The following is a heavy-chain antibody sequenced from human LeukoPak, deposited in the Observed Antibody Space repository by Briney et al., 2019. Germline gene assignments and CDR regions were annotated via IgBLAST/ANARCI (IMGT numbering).Heavy chain of an antibody. Sequence: GGFLRLSCAASGFTFSSYTMSWVRQAPGKGLEWVSTITTSDGNTYYADSVRGRFTVSRDNSKNTLFLQMNSLRAEDTAVYYCAKDGGLWVSAHWGDSWGRGTLVTVSS. CDR3: AKDGGLWVSAHWGDS. J-gene: IGHJ4*02. V-gene: IGHV3-23*01. D-gene: IGHD7-27*01. CDR1: GFTFSSYT. CDR2: ITTSDGNT.